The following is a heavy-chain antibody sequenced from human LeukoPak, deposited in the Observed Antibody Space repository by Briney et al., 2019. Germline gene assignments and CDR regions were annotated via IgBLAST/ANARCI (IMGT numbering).Heavy chain of an antibody. CDR1: GGSFSGYQ. D-gene: IGHD4-11*01. V-gene: IGHV4-34*01. J-gene: IGHJ4*02. CDR2: INDSGNT. Sequence: SETPSPPRAVYGGSFSGYQRGWIRPSPGKGLEWIGEINDSGNTNYNPALKSRVTISVDTSKNQFSLRLNSVTAADMAVYYCARIYSDYIMYWGQGTLVTVSS. CDR3: ARIYSDYIMY.